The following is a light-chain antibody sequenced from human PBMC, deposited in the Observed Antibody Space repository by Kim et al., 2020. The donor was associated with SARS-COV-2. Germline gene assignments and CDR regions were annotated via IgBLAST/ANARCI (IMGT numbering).Light chain of an antibody. CDR3: QQSYSTPYT. V-gene: IGKV1-39*01. CDR2: AAS. Sequence: SASVGDRVTISCRASQNIINYLHWFQQKPGKAPKLLIYAASSLQSGVPSRFSGSGSGTDFTLTISSLLPEDFATYYCQQSYSTPYTFGQGTKLEI. J-gene: IGKJ2*01. CDR1: QNIINY.